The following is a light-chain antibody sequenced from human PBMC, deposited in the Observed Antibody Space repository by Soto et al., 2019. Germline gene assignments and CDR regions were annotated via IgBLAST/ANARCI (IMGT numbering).Light chain of an antibody. Sequence: DIQMTQSPSSLSASVGDRVTITCRASESISSYLNWYQQKAGRAPKVLIYAASTLESGVPARFSGRGSGTDFTLTISNLQPDDFATYYCQQSSSSPLTFGGGTKVEI. CDR1: ESISSY. V-gene: IGKV1-39*01. CDR3: QQSSSSPLT. CDR2: AAS. J-gene: IGKJ4*01.